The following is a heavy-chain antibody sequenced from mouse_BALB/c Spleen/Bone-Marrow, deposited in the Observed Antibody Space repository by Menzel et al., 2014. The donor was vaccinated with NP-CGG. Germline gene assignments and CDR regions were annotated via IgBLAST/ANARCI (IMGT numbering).Heavy chain of an antibody. V-gene: IGHV1-69*02. D-gene: IGHD2-3*01. CDR3: TRDGSPFAY. CDR2: IYPSDSYT. Sequence: QAQLKQSGAEPVRPGASVKLSCKASGYTFTSYWINWVKQRPGQGLEWIGNIYPSDSYTNYNQKFKDKATLTVDKSSSTAYMQLSSPTSEDSAVYYCTRDGSPFAYWGQGTLVTVSA. CDR1: GYTFTSYW. J-gene: IGHJ3*01.